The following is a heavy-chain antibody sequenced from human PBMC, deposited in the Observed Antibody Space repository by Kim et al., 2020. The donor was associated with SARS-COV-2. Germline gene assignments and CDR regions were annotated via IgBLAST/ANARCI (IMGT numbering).Heavy chain of an antibody. CDR1: GGSFSGYY. D-gene: IGHD2-2*02. CDR3: ARGRRYCSSTSCYIAYYYYYYMDV. Sequence: SETLSLTCAVYGGSFSGYYWSWIRQPPGKGLEWIGEINHSGSTNYNPSLKSRVTISVDTSKNQFSLKLSSVTAADTAVYYCARGRRYCSSTSCYIAYYYYYYMDVWGKGTTVTVSS. V-gene: IGHV4-34*01. J-gene: IGHJ6*03. CDR2: INHSGST.